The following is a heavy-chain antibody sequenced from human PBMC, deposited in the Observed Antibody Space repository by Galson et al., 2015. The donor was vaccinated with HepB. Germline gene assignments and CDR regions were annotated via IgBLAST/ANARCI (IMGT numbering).Heavy chain of an antibody. V-gene: IGHV3-23*01. Sequence: SLRLSCAASGFTFSSYAMSWVRQAPGKGLEWVSAISGSGGSTYYADSVKGRFTISRDNSKNTLYLQMNSLRAEDTAVYYCAKCPYSGYDWGCDAFDIWGQGTMVTVSS. D-gene: IGHD5-12*01. J-gene: IGHJ3*02. CDR3: AKCPYSGYDWGCDAFDI. CDR2: ISGSGGST. CDR1: GFTFSSYA.